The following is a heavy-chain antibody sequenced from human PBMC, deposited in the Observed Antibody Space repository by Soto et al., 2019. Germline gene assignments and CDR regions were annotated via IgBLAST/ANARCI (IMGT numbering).Heavy chain of an antibody. CDR3: ARDTLWNTAMVVFDH. CDR2: INQDGSET. J-gene: IGHJ4*02. CDR1: GFSFSTSW. V-gene: IGHV3-7*03. D-gene: IGHD5-18*01. Sequence: EAQLVESGGGLVQPGGSLRLSCVVSGFSFSTSWMGWVRQAPGNGLEWVATINQDGSETHYVDSVKGRFTISRDSAMNSVSLQMNSLRAEDTAVYYCARDTLWNTAMVVFDHWGQGTLVTVSS.